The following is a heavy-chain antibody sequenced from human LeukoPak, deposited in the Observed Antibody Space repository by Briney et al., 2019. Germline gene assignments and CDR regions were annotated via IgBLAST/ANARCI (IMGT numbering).Heavy chain of an antibody. D-gene: IGHD6-19*01. J-gene: IGHJ5*02. CDR2: ISGSGGST. V-gene: IGHV3-23*01. Sequence: GGSLRLSCAASGFTFSSYTMSWVRQAPGKGLEWISAISGSGGSTYYADSVKGRFTISRDNSKNTLYLQMNSLRAEDTAVYYCAKIPYSSGWVQNWFDPWGQGTLVTVSS. CDR3: AKIPYSSGWVQNWFDP. CDR1: GFTFSSYT.